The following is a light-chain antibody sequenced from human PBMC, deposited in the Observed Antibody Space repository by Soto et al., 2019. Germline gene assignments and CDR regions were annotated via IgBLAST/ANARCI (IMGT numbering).Light chain of an antibody. V-gene: IGKV2-28*01. CDR1: QSLRHINGYNY. Sequence: DIVMTQSPLSLPSTPGEPASISARLGQSLRHINGYNYLDWYRQKPGQSPQLLIYLGSNRASGVPDRFSGSGSGTDFTLKISRVEAEDVGVYYCMQALQTPRTFGGGTKVEIK. CDR2: LGS. CDR3: MQALQTPRT. J-gene: IGKJ4*01.